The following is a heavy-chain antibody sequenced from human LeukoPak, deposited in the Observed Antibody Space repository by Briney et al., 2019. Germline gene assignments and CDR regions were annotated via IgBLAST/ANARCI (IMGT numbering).Heavy chain of an antibody. V-gene: IGHV3-48*04. CDR2: ISSGTSTI. Sequence: PGGSLRLSCAASGFTFSSYSKNWVRQAPGKGLEWVSYISSGTSTIYYADSVKGRFTISRDDAKNTLYLQMNSLRAEDTAVYYCVRGGESTWSWGQGTLVTVSS. D-gene: IGHD2-15*01. J-gene: IGHJ1*01. CDR3: VRGGESTWS. CDR1: GFTFSSYS.